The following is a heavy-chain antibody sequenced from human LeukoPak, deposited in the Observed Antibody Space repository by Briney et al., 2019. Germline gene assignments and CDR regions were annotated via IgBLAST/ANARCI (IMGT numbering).Heavy chain of an antibody. CDR3: ARGHCSGGLCYLGVFDI. V-gene: IGHV4-38-2*02. CDR2: IYNSGST. D-gene: IGHD2-15*01. Sequence: SETVSLTCTVSGYSIGSGYYWGWIRQPPGKGLEWIGSIYNSGSTYYSSSLKSRVTISVDTSKNQFSLKLISVTAADTAVYYCARGHCSGGLCYLGVFDIWGQGTMVTVSP. J-gene: IGHJ3*02. CDR1: GYSIGSGYY.